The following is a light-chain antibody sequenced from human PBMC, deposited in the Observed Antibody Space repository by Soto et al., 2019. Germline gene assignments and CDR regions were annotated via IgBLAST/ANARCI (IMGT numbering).Light chain of an antibody. V-gene: IGKV3-15*01. CDR3: QQYNNWPWT. J-gene: IGKJ1*01. CDR1: QSVSSSY. CDR2: GAS. Sequence: EIVLTQSPGTLSLSPGERATLSCRASQSVSSSYLAWYQQKPGQAPRLLIHGASTRATGFPARFSGSGSGTDFTLTISSLQSEDFAVYYCQQYNNWPWTFGQGTKADIK.